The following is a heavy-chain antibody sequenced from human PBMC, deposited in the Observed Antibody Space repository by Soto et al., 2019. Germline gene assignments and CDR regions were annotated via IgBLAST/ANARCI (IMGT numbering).Heavy chain of an antibody. D-gene: IGHD3-22*01. Sequence: QVQLVESGGGVVQPGRSLRLSCVASGFNFSNFGMQWVRQAPGKGLEWVAVIWYGGINTYYADSVKGLFIISRDDSKNTLYLQMDSLSAEDTAVYYCARVSHDNYYYDSSGYVDHWGHGTLVTVSS. CDR3: ARVSHDNYYYDSSGYVDH. J-gene: IGHJ4*01. V-gene: IGHV3-33*01. CDR1: GFNFSNFG. CDR2: IWYGGINT.